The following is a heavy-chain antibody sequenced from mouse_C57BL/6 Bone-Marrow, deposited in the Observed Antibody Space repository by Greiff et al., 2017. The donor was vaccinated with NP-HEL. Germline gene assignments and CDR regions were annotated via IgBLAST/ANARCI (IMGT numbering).Heavy chain of an antibody. CDR1: GFTFSDYG. CDR3: ARPSFPYAMDY. J-gene: IGHJ4*01. V-gene: IGHV5-17*01. Sequence: EVKLVESGGGLVKPGGSLKLSCAASGFTFSDYGMHWVRQAPEKGLEWVAYISSGSSTIYYADTVKGRFPISRDNAKNTLFLQLTSLRSEDTAMYYCARPSFPYAMDYWGQGTSVTVSS. CDR2: ISSGSSTI.